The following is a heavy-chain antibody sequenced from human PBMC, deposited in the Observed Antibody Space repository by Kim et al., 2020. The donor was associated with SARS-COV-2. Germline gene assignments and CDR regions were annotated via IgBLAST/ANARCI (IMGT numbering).Heavy chain of an antibody. CDR2: MSYDGSKK. CDR3: ASDRRGTGFDY. CDR1: GFTFSSFA. D-gene: IGHD2-8*02. Sequence: GGSLRLSCAASGFTFSSFAMHWVRQAPGKGLEWVAVMSYDGSKKYYADSVKGRFTISRDNSKNTLYLQMNSLRAEDTAVYYCASDRRGTGFDYWGQGTLV. V-gene: IGHV3-30-3*01. J-gene: IGHJ4*02.